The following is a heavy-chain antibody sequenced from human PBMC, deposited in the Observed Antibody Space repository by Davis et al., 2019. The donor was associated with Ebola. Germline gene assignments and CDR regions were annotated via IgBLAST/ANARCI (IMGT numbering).Heavy chain of an antibody. CDR3: VKDTSNIWFDI. D-gene: IGHD1-26*01. Sequence: GGSLRLSCAASGFTFSTSPMHWVRQAPGKGLEWVSTLGTSADTYYADSVKGRFTISRDNSKNTLYLQMNGLRVEDTAIYFCVKDTSNIWFDIWGQGTMVTVSS. CDR1: GFTFSTSP. V-gene: IGHV3-23*01. CDR2: LGTSADT. J-gene: IGHJ3*02.